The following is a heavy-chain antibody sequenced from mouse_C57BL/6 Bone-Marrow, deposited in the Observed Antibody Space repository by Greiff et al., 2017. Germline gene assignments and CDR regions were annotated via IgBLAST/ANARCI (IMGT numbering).Heavy chain of an antibody. J-gene: IGHJ3*01. Sequence: QVQLQQSGAELVRPGTSVKVSCKASEYAFTNYLIEWVKQRPGQGLEWIGVINPGSGGTNYNEKFKGKATLTADKTSSTAYMQLSSLTSEDSAVYFCARGGGITTVVAPFAYWGQETLVTVAA. CDR2: INPGSGGT. CDR1: EYAFTNYL. D-gene: IGHD1-1*01. V-gene: IGHV1-54*01. CDR3: ARGGGITTVVAPFAY.